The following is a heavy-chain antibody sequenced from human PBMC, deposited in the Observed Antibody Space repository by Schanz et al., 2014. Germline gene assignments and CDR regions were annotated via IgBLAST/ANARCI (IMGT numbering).Heavy chain of an antibody. CDR1: GGSISSGSYY. CDR2: VYTSGST. Sequence: QVQLQESGPGLVKPSQTLSLTCSVSGGSISSGSYYWNWIRQPAGKGLEWIGRVYTSGSTNYNPSLRGEVPLPLAPAKTQFPRNLRSVPAADTAVYYCARGGARRFPVVPDAIQGLRGHYYYYYLDVWGKGTTVTASS. D-gene: IGHD2-2*02. J-gene: IGHJ6*03. V-gene: IGHV4-61*02. CDR3: ARGGARRFPVVPDAIQGLRGHYYYYYLDV.